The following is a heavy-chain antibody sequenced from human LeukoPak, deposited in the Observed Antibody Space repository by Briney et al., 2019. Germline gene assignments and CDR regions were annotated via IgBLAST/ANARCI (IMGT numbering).Heavy chain of an antibody. CDR2: IYYTGTT. Sequence: SETLSLTCNVSGGSITSTSYYWGWIRQPPGKGLEWLGNIYYTGTTYYNPSLKSRVTTSVDKSKNQFSLKLSSVTAADTAVYYCARYRFRWGFDYWGQGTLVTVSS. V-gene: IGHV4-39*07. CDR1: GGSITSTSYY. J-gene: IGHJ4*02. D-gene: IGHD7-27*01. CDR3: ARYRFRWGFDY.